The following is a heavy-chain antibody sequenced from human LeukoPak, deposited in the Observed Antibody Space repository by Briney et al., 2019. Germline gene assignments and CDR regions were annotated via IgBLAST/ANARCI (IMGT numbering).Heavy chain of an antibody. Sequence: SETLSLTCTVSGGSLSNSNYYWGWIRQPPEKELEWIGSIYYSGSTFYRASLKSRATISADTSKNQFSLKVSSVTAADTAVYYCARGSVYFDSWGQGTLVTVSS. CDR1: GGSLSNSNYY. CDR3: ARGSVYFDS. CDR2: IYYSGST. V-gene: IGHV4-39*07. J-gene: IGHJ4*02.